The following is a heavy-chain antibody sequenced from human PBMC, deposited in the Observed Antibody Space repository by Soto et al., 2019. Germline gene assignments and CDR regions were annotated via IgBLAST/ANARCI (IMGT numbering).Heavy chain of an antibody. J-gene: IGHJ4*02. D-gene: IGHD6-13*01. Sequence: QVQLVESGGGVVQPGRSLRLSCAASGFTFSSYGMHWVRQAPGKGLEWVAIIWYDGSKKYYADSVKGRFTISRDNPKNTLYLQINSLSDEDTAVYFCARSCIAASDYFDSWGQGTLVTVSS. CDR3: ARSCIAASDYFDS. CDR2: IWYDGSKK. CDR1: GFTFSSYG. V-gene: IGHV3-33*01.